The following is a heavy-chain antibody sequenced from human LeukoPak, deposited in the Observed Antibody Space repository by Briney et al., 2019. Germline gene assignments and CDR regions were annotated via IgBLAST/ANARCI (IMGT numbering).Heavy chain of an antibody. J-gene: IGHJ2*01. CDR2: FYYSGST. D-gene: IGHD6-13*01. Sequence: SETLSLTCTVSGGSISSSSSYWGWIRQPPGKGLEWIGSFYYSGSTYYNPSLKSRVTISVDTSKNQFSLKLSSVTAADTAVYYCARGEAAAAADWYFDLWGRGTLVTVSS. CDR1: GGSISSSSSY. CDR3: ARGEAAAAADWYFDL. V-gene: IGHV4-39*07.